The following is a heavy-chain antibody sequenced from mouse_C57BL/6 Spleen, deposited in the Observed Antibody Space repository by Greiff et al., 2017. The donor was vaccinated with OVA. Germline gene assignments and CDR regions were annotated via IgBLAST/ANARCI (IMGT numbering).Heavy chain of an antibody. V-gene: IGHV1-64*01. D-gene: IGHD2-4*01. Sequence: QVQLKRPGAELVKPGASVKLSCKASGYTFTSYWMHWVKQRPGQGLEWIGMIHPNSGSTNYNEKFKSKATLTVDKSSSTAYMQLSSLTSEDSAVYYCARRKYDYFFDYWGQGTTLTVSS. CDR1: GYTFTSYW. J-gene: IGHJ2*01. CDR3: ARRKYDYFFDY. CDR2: IHPNSGST.